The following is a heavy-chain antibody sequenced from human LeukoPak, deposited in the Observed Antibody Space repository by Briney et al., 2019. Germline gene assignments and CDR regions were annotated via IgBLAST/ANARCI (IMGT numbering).Heavy chain of an antibody. V-gene: IGHV3-74*01. CDR2: ISSDGTSA. CDR3: ARHQVYSSGGYCYFYY. CDR1: GFTVSSNY. D-gene: IGHD3-22*01. J-gene: IGHJ4*02. Sequence: PGGSLRLSCAAAGFTVSSNYMHWVRQVPGKGLVWVSRISSDGTSAAYADSVKGRFTISRDNAKNTLYLQMNSLRAEDTAVYYCARHQVYSSGGYCYFYYWGQGTLVTVSS.